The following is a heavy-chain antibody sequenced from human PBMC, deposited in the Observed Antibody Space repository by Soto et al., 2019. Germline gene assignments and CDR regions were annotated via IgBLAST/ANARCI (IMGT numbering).Heavy chain of an antibody. J-gene: IGHJ1*01. Sequence: SETLSLTFSVSGGSIITNHWWTWVRQAPGKGLEWIGEIFHRGSAHHNPSLKSRVPLSVDKSTNQIPLSLTSVTAAEPPAYFCARQNCPSTVCYLFGSWGLGTLGTVCS. CDR3: ARQNCPSTVCYLFGS. CDR1: GGSIITNHW. V-gene: IGHV4-4*02. CDR2: IFHRGSA. D-gene: IGHD2-2*01.